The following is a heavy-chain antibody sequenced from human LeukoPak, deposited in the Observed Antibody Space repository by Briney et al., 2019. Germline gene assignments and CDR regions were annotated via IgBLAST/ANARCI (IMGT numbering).Heavy chain of an antibody. Sequence: PSETLSLTCAVSGGSISSYYWSWIRQPAGKGLEWIGRIYTSGSTNYNPSLKSRVTMSVDTSKNQFSLKLSSVTAADTAVYYCAREGYCSGCDAFDIWGQGTMVTVSS. V-gene: IGHV4-4*07. CDR2: IYTSGST. J-gene: IGHJ3*02. CDR3: AREGYCSGCDAFDI. D-gene: IGHD2-15*01. CDR1: GGSISSYY.